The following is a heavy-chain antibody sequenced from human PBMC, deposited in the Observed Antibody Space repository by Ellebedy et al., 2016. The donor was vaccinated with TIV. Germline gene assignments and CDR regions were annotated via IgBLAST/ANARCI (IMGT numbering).Heavy chain of an antibody. CDR1: GFTFSDYY. CDR2: IYSVGST. D-gene: IGHD2/OR15-2a*01. Sequence: GESLKISCAASGFTFSDYYMSWVRQAPGKGLEWVSIIYSVGSTYYTDAVQGRFTISRDNSKNTLYLQMNSLRAEDTAVYYCARTRFLNYFDYWGQGTLVTVSS. J-gene: IGHJ4*02. V-gene: IGHV3-53*01. CDR3: ARTRFLNYFDY.